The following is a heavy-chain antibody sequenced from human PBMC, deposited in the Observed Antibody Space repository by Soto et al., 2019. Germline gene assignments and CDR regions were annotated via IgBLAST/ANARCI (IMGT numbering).Heavy chain of an antibody. J-gene: IGHJ4*02. CDR1: GFIFGRCW. Sequence: GGSLRLSCAASGFIFGRCWMHWVRHAPGKGLEWVSHINNDGSRTSYADSVKGRLTISRDNAKNTLYLQMHNLGAEDTATYYCARDCSGFDSIHFDYWGQGTLVTVSS. V-gene: IGHV3-74*01. D-gene: IGHD5-12*01. CDR3: ARDCSGFDSIHFDY. CDR2: INNDGSRT.